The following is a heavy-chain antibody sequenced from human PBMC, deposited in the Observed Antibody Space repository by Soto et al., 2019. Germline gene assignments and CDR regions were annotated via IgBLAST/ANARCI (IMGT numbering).Heavy chain of an antibody. V-gene: IGHV4-59*11. CDR2: IYYNGNT. Sequence: QVQLQESGPGLVKPSETLSLTCTVSGGSISNHYWSWLRQPPGKGLEWIGYIYYNGNTNYNPSLKSRVTMSVDTSKSQISLKLSSVTAAYTAVYYCTRANWYSEYWGQGTLVTVSS. D-gene: IGHD7-27*01. CDR3: TRANWYSEY. CDR1: GGSISNHY. J-gene: IGHJ4*02.